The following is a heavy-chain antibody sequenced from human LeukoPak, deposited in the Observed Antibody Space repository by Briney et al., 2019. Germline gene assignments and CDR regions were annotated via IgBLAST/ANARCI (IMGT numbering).Heavy chain of an antibody. V-gene: IGHV6-1*01. CDR3: ARVAVKYSGGYGYFDY. CDR2: TYYRSKWYN. D-gene: IGHD1-26*01. J-gene: IGHJ4*02. Sequence: SQTLSLTCAISGDSVSSNSAAWNWIRQSPSRGLEWLGRTYYRSKWYNDYAVSVKSRITINPDTSKNQFSLQLNSVTPEDTAVYYCARVAVKYSGGYGYFDYWGQGTLVTVSS. CDR1: GDSVSSNSAA.